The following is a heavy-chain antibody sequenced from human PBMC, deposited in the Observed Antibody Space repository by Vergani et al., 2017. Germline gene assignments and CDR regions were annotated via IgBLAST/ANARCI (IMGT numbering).Heavy chain of an antibody. CDR2: ISYDGSNK. V-gene: IGHV3-30*03. Sequence: QVQLVESGGGVVQPGRSLRLSCAASGFTFSSYGMHWVRQAPGKGLEWVAVISYDGSNKYYADSVKGRFTISRDNAKNSLYLQMNSLRAEDTAVYYCARDIGGDGDYGDYYYGMDVWGQGTTVTVSS. CDR3: ARDIGGDGDYGDYYYGMDV. J-gene: IGHJ6*02. D-gene: IGHD4-17*01. CDR1: GFTFSSYG.